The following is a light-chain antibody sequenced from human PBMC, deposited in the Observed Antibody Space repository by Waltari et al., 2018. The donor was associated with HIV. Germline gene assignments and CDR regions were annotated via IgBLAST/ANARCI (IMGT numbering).Light chain of an antibody. CDR2: NVN. CDR3: QSYDSGLRM. J-gene: IGLJ3*02. V-gene: IGLV1-40*01. Sequence: QSVLTQPTSVSGAPGQRVHIPCTGSSSNIGAISDDHWYQQHPGRAPKLLIYNVNNRPSGVPDRFSGSKSGTSASLAITGLQAEDEADYYCQSYDSGLRMFGGGTKLTVL. CDR1: SSNIGAISD.